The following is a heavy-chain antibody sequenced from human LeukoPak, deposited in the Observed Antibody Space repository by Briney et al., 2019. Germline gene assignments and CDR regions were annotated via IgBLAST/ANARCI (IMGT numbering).Heavy chain of an antibody. Sequence: GASVKVSCKASGYRFPSYGISWVRQAPGQGPEWMGWISAYKGNTNYAQKLQGRVTMTTDTSTSTAYMELRSLRSDDTAVYYCARDGEGYCSGSSCSNFDYWGHGTLVTVSS. D-gene: IGHD2-2*01. CDR1: GYRFPSYG. V-gene: IGHV1-18*01. J-gene: IGHJ4*01. CDR3: ARDGEGYCSGSSCSNFDY. CDR2: ISAYKGNT.